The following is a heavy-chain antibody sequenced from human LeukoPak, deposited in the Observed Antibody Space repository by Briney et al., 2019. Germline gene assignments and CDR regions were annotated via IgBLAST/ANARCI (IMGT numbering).Heavy chain of an antibody. J-gene: IGHJ6*02. CDR2: IYYSGST. V-gene: IGHV4-61*01. Sequence: SETLSLTCTVSGGSVSSGSYYWSWIWQPPGKGLEWIGYIYYSGSTNYNPSLKSRVTISVDTSKNQFSLKLSSVTAADTAVYYCARGQAFDYYYYGMDVWGQGTTVTVSS. CDR3: ARGQAFDYYYYGMDV. CDR1: GGSVSSGSYY.